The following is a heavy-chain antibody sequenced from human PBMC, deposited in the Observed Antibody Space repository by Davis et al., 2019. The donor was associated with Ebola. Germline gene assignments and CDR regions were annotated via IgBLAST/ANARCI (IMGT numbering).Heavy chain of an antibody. CDR3: ARRSGYSYGYEGMDV. V-gene: IGHV3-21*01. D-gene: IGHD5-18*01. J-gene: IGHJ6*04. CDR2: ISSSSSYI. Sequence: GESLKISCAASGFTFSSYAMHWVRQAPGKGLEWVSSISSSSSYIYYADSVKGRFTISRDNAKNSLYLQMNSLRAEDTAVYYCARRSGYSYGYEGMDVWGKGTTVTASS. CDR1: GFTFSSYA.